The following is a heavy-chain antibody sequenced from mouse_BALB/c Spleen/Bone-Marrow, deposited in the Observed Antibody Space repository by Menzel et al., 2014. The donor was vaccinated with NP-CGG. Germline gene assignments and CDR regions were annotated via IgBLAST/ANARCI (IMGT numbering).Heavy chain of an antibody. CDR3: TRLTYYGLSDY. Sequence: EVQRVESGGGLVQPGGSLKLSCTASGFDFSRYWMSWVRQAPGKGLQWIGEINPESSTINYTPSLEDKFIISRDNAKNTLYLQMSKVRSEDTALYYCTRLTYYGLSDYWGQGTTLTVSS. D-gene: IGHD1-2*01. CDR2: INPESSTI. J-gene: IGHJ2*01. V-gene: IGHV4-1*02. CDR1: GFDFSRYW.